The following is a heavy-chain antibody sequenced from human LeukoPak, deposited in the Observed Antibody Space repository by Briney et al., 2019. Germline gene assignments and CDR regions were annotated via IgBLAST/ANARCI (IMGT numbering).Heavy chain of an antibody. V-gene: IGHV1-8*03. CDR2: MNPNSGNT. CDR3: ARDRMVRGVLSEYYYYMDV. CDR1: GYTFTSYD. D-gene: IGHD3-10*01. Sequence: ASVKVSCKASGYTFTSYDINWVRQATGQGLEWMGWMNPNSGNTGYAQKFQGRVTITRNTSISTAYMELRSLRSDDTAVYYCARDRMVRGVLSEYYYYMDVWGKGTTVTISS. J-gene: IGHJ6*03.